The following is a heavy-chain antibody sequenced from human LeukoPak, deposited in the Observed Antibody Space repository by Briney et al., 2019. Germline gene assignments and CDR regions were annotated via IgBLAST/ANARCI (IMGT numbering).Heavy chain of an antibody. V-gene: IGHV3-23*01. CDR1: GFTFSNYA. CDR3: AKGFGSGTYSTVYYYYAMDL. J-gene: IGHJ6*02. D-gene: IGHD3-10*01. CDR2: ISGGGDTT. Sequence: GGSLRLSCAASGFTFSNYALTWVRQAPGKGLEWVSTISGGGDTTYKADSVKARFTISRDNSKNTLYLQMNSLRAEDTAVYYCAKGFGSGTYSTVYYYYAMDLWGQGTTVTVSS.